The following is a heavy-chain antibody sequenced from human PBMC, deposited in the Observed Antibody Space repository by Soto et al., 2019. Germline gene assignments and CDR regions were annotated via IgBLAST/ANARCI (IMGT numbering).Heavy chain of an antibody. J-gene: IGHJ6*02. CDR3: AREDYDILTGYSSYYGMDV. CDR2: ISYDGSNK. V-gene: IGHV3-30-3*01. D-gene: IGHD3-9*01. Sequence: QVQLVESGGGVVQPGRSLRLSCAASGFTFSSYAMHWVRQAPGKGLEWVAVISYDGSNKYYADSVKGRFTISRDNYKNTLYMQMNSLRAEDTAVYYCAREDYDILTGYSSYYGMDVWGQGTTVTVSS. CDR1: GFTFSSYA.